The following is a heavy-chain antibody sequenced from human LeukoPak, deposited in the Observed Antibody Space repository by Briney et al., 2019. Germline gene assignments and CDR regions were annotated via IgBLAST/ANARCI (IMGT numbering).Heavy chain of an antibody. CDR2: IYHSGST. CDR1: GYSISSGYY. Sequence: SETLSLTCTVSGYSISSGYYWGWIRQPPGKGLEWIGSIYHSGSTYYNPSLKSRVTISVDTSKNQFSLELSSVTAADTAVYYCARVYSSSWYLGRDYYYYMDVWGKGTTVTVSS. D-gene: IGHD6-13*01. CDR3: ARVYSSSWYLGRDYYYYMDV. V-gene: IGHV4-38-2*02. J-gene: IGHJ6*03.